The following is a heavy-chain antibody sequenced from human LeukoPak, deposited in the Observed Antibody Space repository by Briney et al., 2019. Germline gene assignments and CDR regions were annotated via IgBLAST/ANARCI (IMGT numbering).Heavy chain of an antibody. D-gene: IGHD3-9*01. Sequence: GGSLRLSCAASGFSFSSYGMHWVRQAPGKGLEWVSAISGSGGSTYYADSVKGRFTISRDNSKNTLYLQMNSLRAEDTAVYYCAKLLKPSYYDILTPAFDIWGQGTMVTVSS. CDR3: AKLLKPSYYDILTPAFDI. CDR1: GFSFSSYG. CDR2: ISGSGGST. J-gene: IGHJ3*02. V-gene: IGHV3-23*01.